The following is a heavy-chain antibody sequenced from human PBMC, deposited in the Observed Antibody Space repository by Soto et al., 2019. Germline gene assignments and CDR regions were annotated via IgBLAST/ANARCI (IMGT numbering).Heavy chain of an antibody. D-gene: IGHD4-17*01. Sequence: QVQLQQSGPRLVKPSETLSLTCTVSSGPDRSHNWGWIRQPPGRGLEWIGYVYYTGDTAYNPSLRGRVTRSADTPTNDISLTLNSVTAAAPAVYYCVRQGIDYLHALVDVWGKGTTVSVSS. V-gene: IGHV4-59*08. CDR1: SGPDRSHN. CDR2: VYYTGDT. CDR3: VRQGIDYLHALVDV. J-gene: IGHJ6*04.